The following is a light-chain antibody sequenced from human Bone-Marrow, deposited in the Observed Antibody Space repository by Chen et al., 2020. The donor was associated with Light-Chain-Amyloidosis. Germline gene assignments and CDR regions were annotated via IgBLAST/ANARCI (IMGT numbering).Light chain of an antibody. CDR1: QTISTNY. Sequence: EIVLTQSPGTLSWFPGEGANHSCRASQTISTNYLTWYQQKFGQAPRLLISVSSSRTTGIPARFTGSGSGTDFTLTINRLEPEDFAMYYCQQYGTSPLTFGGGTKVEIK. CDR3: QQYGTSPLT. J-gene: IGKJ4*01. CDR2: VSS. V-gene: IGKV3-20*01.